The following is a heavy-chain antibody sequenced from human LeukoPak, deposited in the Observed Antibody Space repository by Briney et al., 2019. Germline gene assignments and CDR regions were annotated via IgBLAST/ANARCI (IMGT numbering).Heavy chain of an antibody. D-gene: IGHD4-17*01. V-gene: IGHV3-74*01. J-gene: IGHJ3*02. Sequence: GGSLRLSCAASGFPFSNYWMHWVRQAPGKGLVWVSRINTDGRSTSYADSMKGRFTISRDNAKNTLFLQMSSLRAEDTAVYYCARLMTTESTDAFDIWGQGTMVTVSS. CDR3: ARLMTTESTDAFDI. CDR2: INTDGRST. CDR1: GFPFSNYW.